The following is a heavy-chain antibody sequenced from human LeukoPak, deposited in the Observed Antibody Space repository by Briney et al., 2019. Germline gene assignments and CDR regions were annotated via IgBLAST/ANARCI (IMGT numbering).Heavy chain of an antibody. CDR2: VNLQGST. V-gene: IGHV4-4*02. CDR1: GGSITSTNC. J-gene: IGHJ4*02. Sequence: SETLSLTCGVSGGSITSTNCWTWVRQPPGKGLGWIGEVNLQGSTNYNPSLMGRVAISVDMSENHISLQLTSVTAADTAVYYCAREGGPYRPLDYSGQGTLVTVSS. CDR3: AREGGPYRPLDY.